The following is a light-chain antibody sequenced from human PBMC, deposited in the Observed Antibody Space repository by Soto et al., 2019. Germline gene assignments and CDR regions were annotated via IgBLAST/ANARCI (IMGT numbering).Light chain of an antibody. V-gene: IGKV1-5*01. CDR3: XQXXXXPWT. Sequence: DVKMSQSPSALSANVGDRFTITCRASQIISSWLSWYQQKPGKAPKLLIYDAYSLESGVPSRFSGSESGTEFTLTTNSLQPDDFATXXXXQXXXXPWTFXQGTK. J-gene: IGKJ1*01. CDR2: DAY. CDR1: QIISSW.